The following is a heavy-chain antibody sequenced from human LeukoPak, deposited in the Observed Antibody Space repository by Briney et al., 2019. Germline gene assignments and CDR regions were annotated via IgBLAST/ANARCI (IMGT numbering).Heavy chain of an antibody. Sequence: GGSLRLSCAASGFSFRNAWMSWVRQAPGKGLEWVGRIKSKTDGGTTDYAAPVKGRFTISRDDSKNTLFLQMNSLKTEDTAVYYCTTVWNCGGDCSDAFDIWGQGTMVTVSS. CDR1: GFSFRNAW. CDR2: IKSKTDGGTT. V-gene: IGHV3-15*01. CDR3: TTVWNCGGDCSDAFDI. J-gene: IGHJ3*02. D-gene: IGHD2-21*02.